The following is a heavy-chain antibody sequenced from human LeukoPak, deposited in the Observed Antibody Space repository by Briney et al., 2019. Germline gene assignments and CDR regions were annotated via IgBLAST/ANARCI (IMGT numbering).Heavy chain of an antibody. Sequence: SVKVSCKASGGTFSSYAISWVRQAPGQGLEWMGGIIPIFGTANYAQKFQGRVTMTTDTSTSTAYMELRSLRSDDTAVYYCARGFDIVAMYLDYWGQGTLVTVSS. J-gene: IGHJ4*02. D-gene: IGHD5-12*01. CDR3: ARGFDIVAMYLDY. CDR2: IIPIFGTA. V-gene: IGHV1-69*05. CDR1: GGTFSSYA.